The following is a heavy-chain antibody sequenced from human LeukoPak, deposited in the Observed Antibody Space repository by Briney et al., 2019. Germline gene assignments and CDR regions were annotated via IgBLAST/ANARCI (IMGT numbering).Heavy chain of an antibody. CDR1: GFTFSSYA. CDR3: AKVKSSGWYYFDY. J-gene: IGHJ4*02. V-gene: IGHV3-23*01. Sequence: GGSLRLSCAASGFTFSSYAMSWVRQAPGKGLEWVSANSGSGGSTYYADSVKGRFTISRDNSKNTLYLQMNSLRAEDTAVYYCAKVKSSGWYYFDYWGQGTLVTVSS. CDR2: NSGSGGST. D-gene: IGHD6-19*01.